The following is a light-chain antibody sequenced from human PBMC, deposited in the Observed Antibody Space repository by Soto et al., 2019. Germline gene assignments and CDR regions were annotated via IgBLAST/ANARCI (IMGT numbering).Light chain of an antibody. CDR1: RSVSDN. J-gene: IGKJ4*01. CDR3: YQYFSTTLT. V-gene: IGKV3-15*01. CDR2: GAS. Sequence: ETVMTQSPDTLSLSPGERATLSCRASRSVSDNLAWYQQRPGQGPRLLIYGASTRDTGIPARFSGSGSGTDFTLTISSLQAEDVAVYYCYQYFSTTLTFGGGTKVDIK.